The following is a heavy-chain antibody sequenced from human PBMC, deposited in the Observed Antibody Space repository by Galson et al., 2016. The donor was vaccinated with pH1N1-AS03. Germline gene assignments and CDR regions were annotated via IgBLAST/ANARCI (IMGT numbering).Heavy chain of an antibody. CDR2: ISAYSGNT. Sequence: SVKVSCKASGYTFTNFGIIWVRQAPGQGLEWLGWISAYSGNTDYAQSLQGRVSMTTDTATSTAYMGLTSLTSDDTAIYYCARDLRSHFGNSFVAGVQFGSYWGQGALATVSS. CDR3: ARDLRSHFGNSFVAGVQFGSY. D-gene: IGHD4-23*01. V-gene: IGHV1-18*01. J-gene: IGHJ4*02. CDR1: GYTFTNFG.